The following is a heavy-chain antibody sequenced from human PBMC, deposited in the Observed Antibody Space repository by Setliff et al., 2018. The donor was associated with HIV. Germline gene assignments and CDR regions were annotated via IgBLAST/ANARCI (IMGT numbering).Heavy chain of an antibody. D-gene: IGHD3-3*01. CDR3: AKSRTIYGEVIIQWAYMDV. J-gene: IGHJ6*02. Sequence: PGGSLRLSCVASGFAFSDFSMFWARQAPGKGLEWVAVISFDGSHKYYADSLKGRFTISRDNSINTIYLQMNSLRTEDTAVYYYAKSRTIYGEVIIQWAYMDVWGQGTTVTVSS. CDR1: GFAFSDFS. V-gene: IGHV3-30*04. CDR2: ISFDGSHK.